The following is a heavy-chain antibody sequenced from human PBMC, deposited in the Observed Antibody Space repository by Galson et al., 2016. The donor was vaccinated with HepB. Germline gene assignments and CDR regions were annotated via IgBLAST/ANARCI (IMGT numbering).Heavy chain of an antibody. Sequence: SVKVSCKASEYTFTQYYIHWVRRAPGQGLEWMGMINSGDGTNYAQKFRGRVTMTRDTSTTTVYMELSSLRSEDSAVYYCAREVPVACNFDYWGQGILVSVSS. D-gene: IGHD2-2*01. CDR1: EYTFTQYY. J-gene: IGHJ4*02. CDR2: INSGDGT. V-gene: IGHV1-46*01. CDR3: AREVPVACNFDY.